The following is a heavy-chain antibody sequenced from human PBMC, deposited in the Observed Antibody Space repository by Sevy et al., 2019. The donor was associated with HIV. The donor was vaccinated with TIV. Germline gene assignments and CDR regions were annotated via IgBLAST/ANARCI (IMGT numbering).Heavy chain of an antibody. CDR1: GFTFRSYW. CDR3: ARDCSSTSCLWGLDV. CDR2: IKVDGSEK. Sequence: GGSLRLSCAVSGFTFRSYWMSWVRQAPGKGLEWVAHIKVDGSEKYHVDSVKGRLTISRDNAKNSLFLQMNSLRVEDTAVYYCARDCSSTSCLWGLDVWGQGTAVTVSS. D-gene: IGHD2-2*01. J-gene: IGHJ6*02. V-gene: IGHV3-7*03.